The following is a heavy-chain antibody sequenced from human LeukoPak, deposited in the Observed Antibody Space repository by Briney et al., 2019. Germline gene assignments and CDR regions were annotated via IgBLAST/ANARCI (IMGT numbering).Heavy chain of an antibody. CDR3: ARRSITMVRGVMGWAFDI. Sequence: SETLSLTCAVYGGSFSGYYWSWIRQPPGKGLEWIGEINHSGSTNYNPSLKSRVTISVDTSKNQFSLKLSSVTAADTAVYYCARRSITMVRGVMGWAFDIWGQGTMVTVSS. J-gene: IGHJ3*02. CDR1: GGSFSGYY. V-gene: IGHV4-34*01. D-gene: IGHD3-10*01. CDR2: INHSGST.